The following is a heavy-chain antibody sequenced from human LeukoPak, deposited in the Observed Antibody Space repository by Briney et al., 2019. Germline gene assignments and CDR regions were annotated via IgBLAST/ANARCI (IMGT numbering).Heavy chain of an antibody. J-gene: IGHJ4*02. CDR1: GFTFSDYY. V-gene: IGHV3-11*03. D-gene: IGHD1-20*01. CDR3: ARRLTGTTSDYFDY. CDR2: ISTGSSYT. Sequence: GGSLRLSCAASGFTFSDYYMSWIRQAPGKGLEWVSYISTGSSYTNYADSVKGRFTISRDNAKNSLYLQMTSLRAEDTAVYYCARRLTGTTSDYFDYWGQGTLVTVSS.